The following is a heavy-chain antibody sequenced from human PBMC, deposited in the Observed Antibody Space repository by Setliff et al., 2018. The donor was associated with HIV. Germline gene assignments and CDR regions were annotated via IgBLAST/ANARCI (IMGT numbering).Heavy chain of an antibody. Sequence: SETLSLTCTVSGGSISTSSYYWGWIRQSPGKGLEWIGTIYYDGSTYYNPSLKSRVTILGYTSKNQFSLKLRSVTAADTAVYYCARDRGSSSDCYYYGMDVWGQGTTVTVSS. CDR3: ARDRGSSSDCYYYGMDV. CDR1: GGSISTSSYY. D-gene: IGHD6-6*01. J-gene: IGHJ6*02. V-gene: IGHV4-39*07. CDR2: IYYDGST.